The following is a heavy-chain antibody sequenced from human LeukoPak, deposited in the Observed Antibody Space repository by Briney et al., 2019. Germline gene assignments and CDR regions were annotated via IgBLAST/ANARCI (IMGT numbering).Heavy chain of an antibody. D-gene: IGHD1-26*01. J-gene: IGHJ6*03. CDR1: SGSISSSNYY. V-gene: IGHV4-39*01. CDR3: GSGAFYYYMDV. Sequence: SETLSLTCTVSSGSISSSNYYWGWIRQPPGKGLEWIGSIYYGGSTYYNPSLKSRVTISVDTSKNQFSLRLTSLAAADTAGYFGGSGAFYYYMDVWGKGTTVTVSS. CDR2: IYYGGST.